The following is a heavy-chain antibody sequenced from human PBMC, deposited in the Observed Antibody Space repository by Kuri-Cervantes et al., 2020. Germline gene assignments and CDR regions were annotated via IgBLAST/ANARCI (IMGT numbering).Heavy chain of an antibody. D-gene: IGHD2-2*01. V-gene: IGHV4-59*01. Sequence: SETLSLTCTVSGGSISSYYWSWIRQSPGKGLEWIGYGFYTGSTNYSPSLKSRVTISVDMSKNQFSLNLSSVTAADTAVYYCARADAFCSSTSCYDAFGIWGQGTMVTVSS. J-gene: IGHJ3*02. CDR2: GFYTGST. CDR1: GGSISSYY. CDR3: ARADAFCSSTSCYDAFGI.